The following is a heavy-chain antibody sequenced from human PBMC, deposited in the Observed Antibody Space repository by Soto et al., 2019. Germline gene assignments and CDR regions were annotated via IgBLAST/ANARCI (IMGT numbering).Heavy chain of an antibody. CDR3: ARRGYSGYEVDY. D-gene: IGHD5-12*01. J-gene: IGHJ4*02. CDR1: GFTFSSYA. CDR2: INSNGGST. Sequence: EVPLVESGGGLVQPGGSLRLSCAASGFTFSSYAMHWVRQAPGKGLEYVSVINSNGGSTSYANSVKGRFTISRDNSKNTLYLQMGSLRAEDMAVYYCARRGYSGYEVDYWGQGTLVTVSS. V-gene: IGHV3-64*01.